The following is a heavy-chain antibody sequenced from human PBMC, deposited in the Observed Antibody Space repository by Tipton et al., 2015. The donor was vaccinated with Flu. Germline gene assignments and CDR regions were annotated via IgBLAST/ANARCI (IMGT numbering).Heavy chain of an antibody. CDR2: INHSGSS. D-gene: IGHD5-18*01. CDR3: ARSRLWPTTALFDY. J-gene: IGHJ4*02. V-gene: IGHV4-34*01. Sequence: TLSLTCTVFGGGSFGTYYWSWIRQPPGKGLEWIGEINHSGSSNSNPSLKSRVTISVDTSKNQFSLRLNSVTAAETAVYYCARSRLWPTTALFDYWGQGSLVAVSS. CDR1: GGGSFGTYY.